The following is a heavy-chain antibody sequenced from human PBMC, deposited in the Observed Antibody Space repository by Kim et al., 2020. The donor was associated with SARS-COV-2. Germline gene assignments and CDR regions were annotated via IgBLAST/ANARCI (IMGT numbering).Heavy chain of an antibody. CDR1: GFTVSSNY. Sequence: GGSLRLSCAASGFTVSSNYMSWVRQAPGKGLEWVSVIYSGGSTYYADSVKGRFTISRDNSKNTLYLQMNSLRAEDTAVYYCARDKDSSGWSPFDYWGQGTLVTVSS. D-gene: IGHD6-19*01. V-gene: IGHV3-53*01. J-gene: IGHJ4*02. CDR2: IYSGGST. CDR3: ARDKDSSGWSPFDY.